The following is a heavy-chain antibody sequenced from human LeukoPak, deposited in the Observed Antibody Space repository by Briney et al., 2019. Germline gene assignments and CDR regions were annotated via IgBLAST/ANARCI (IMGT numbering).Heavy chain of an antibody. D-gene: IGHD1-26*01. CDR1: GFTFSSYG. CDR3: ARDGGGATIGGINY. J-gene: IGHJ4*02. V-gene: IGHV3-21*01. Sequence: GGSLRLSCAASGFTFSSYGMHWVRQAPGKGLEWVSSISSSSSYIYYADSVKGRFTISRDNANNSLYLQMNSLRAEDTAVYYCARDGGGATIGGINYWGQGTLVTVSS. CDR2: ISSSSSYI.